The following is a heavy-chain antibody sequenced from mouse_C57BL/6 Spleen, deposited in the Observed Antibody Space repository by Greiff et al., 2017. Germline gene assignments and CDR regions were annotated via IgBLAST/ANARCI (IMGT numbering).Heavy chain of an antibody. CDR3: ARSYYYGSSLRGDFDY. V-gene: IGHV7-3*01. CDR1: GFTFTDYY. Sequence: EVHLVESGGGLVQPGGSLSLSCAASGFTFTDYYMSWVRQPPGKALEWLGFIRNKANGYTTEYSASVKGRFTISRDNSQSILYLQMNALRAEDSATYYCARSYYYGSSLRGDFDYWGQGTTLTVSS. D-gene: IGHD1-1*01. J-gene: IGHJ2*01. CDR2: IRNKANGYTT.